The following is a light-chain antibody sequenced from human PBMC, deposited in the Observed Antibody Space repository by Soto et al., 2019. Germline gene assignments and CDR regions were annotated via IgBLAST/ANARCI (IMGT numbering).Light chain of an antibody. J-gene: IGKJ1*01. CDR3: QQYYSNPWT. CDR1: QIVSNV. V-gene: IGKV1-5*01. Sequence: DIQMTQSPSTLSASVGDRVTITCRASQIVSNVLAWCQQRPGEGPKLLIYDISSLGSGVPSRFSGSGSATGTEFTLTISSLQPDDLATYYCQQYYSNPWTFGQGTKVEIK. CDR2: DIS.